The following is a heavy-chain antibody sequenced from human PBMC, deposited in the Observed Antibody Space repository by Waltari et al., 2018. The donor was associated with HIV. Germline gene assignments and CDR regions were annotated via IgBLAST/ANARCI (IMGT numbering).Heavy chain of an antibody. V-gene: IGHV5-51*01. Sequence: EEKLVQSGAEVKEPGESLKISCTRFGNNFAGYWVGWVRQMPGKGLEWMGVIYPGDSDAVYSPSFQGRVIMSTDSSISTVYLQWSSLRASDTAMYYCARRKGDYRTAFDIWGQGTMVTASS. CDR2: IYPGDSDA. J-gene: IGHJ3*02. CDR3: ARRKGDYRTAFDI. CDR1: GNNFAGYW. D-gene: IGHD4-17*01.